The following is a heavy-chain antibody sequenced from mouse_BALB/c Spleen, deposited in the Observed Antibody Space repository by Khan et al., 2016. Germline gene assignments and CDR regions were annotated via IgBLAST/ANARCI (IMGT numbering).Heavy chain of an antibody. CDR1: GFNIKHYY. D-gene: IGHD4-1*02. CDR3: ATGMVYTLDY. Sequence: VQLQQSGAELVRSGASVKLSCTASGFNIKHYYIHWVKQRPEQGLEWIGWIDPENGDTEYDPKFQGKATMTADTSSNTAHLQLSSLTSEDTAVYYCATGMVYTLDYWGQGTSVTVSS. J-gene: IGHJ4*01. CDR2: IDPENGDT. V-gene: IGHV14-4*02.